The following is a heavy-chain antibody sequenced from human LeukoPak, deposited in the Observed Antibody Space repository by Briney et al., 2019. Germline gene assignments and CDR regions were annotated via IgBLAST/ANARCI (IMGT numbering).Heavy chain of an antibody. V-gene: IGHV4-39*01. CDR2: IYYSGST. CDR3: ARHANWFDP. CDR1: GGSISSSSYY. J-gene: IGHJ5*02. Sequence: SETLSLTCTVSGGSISSSSYYWGWIRQPPGKGLEWIGSIYYSGSTHYNPSLKSRVTISVDTSKNQFSLKLSSVTAADTAVYYCARHANWFDPWGQGTLVTVSS.